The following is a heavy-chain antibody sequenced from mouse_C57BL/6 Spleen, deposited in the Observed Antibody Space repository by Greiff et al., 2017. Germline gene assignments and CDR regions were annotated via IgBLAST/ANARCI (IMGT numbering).Heavy chain of an antibody. J-gene: IGHJ2*01. Sequence: QVQLQQSGAELARPGASVKLSCKASGYTFTSYGISWVKQRTGQGLEWIGEIYPRSGNTYYNEKFKGKATLPADKSSSTAYMELRSLTSEDSAVYFCAWLRRGYWGQGTTLTVSS. CDR2: IYPRSGNT. V-gene: IGHV1-81*01. CDR1: GYTFTSYG. D-gene: IGHD2-2*01. CDR3: AWLRRGY.